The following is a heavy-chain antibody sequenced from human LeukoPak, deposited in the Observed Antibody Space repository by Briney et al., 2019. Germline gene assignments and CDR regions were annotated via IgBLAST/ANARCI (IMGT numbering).Heavy chain of an antibody. CDR3: VRTRLSDHIVPAAERADDACDM. Sequence: SETLSLTCTVSGGSISSSRYYWGWIRQPPGKGLEWIGSIYYSGSTYYNPSLKSRVTVSVDTSENQFSLKLSSVAAADTAVYFCVRTRLSDHIVPAAERADDACDMWGRGTMVTVSS. D-gene: IGHD2-2*01. CDR1: GGSISSSRYY. V-gene: IGHV4-39*07. J-gene: IGHJ3*02. CDR2: IYYSGST.